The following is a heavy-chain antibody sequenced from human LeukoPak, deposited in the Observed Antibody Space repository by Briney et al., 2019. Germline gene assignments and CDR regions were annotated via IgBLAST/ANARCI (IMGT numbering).Heavy chain of an antibody. J-gene: IGHJ4*02. Sequence: SETLSLTCTVSGGSISSYYWSWIRQPPGKGLDWIGYLYYSGSTNYNPSLKSRVTISVDTSTNQFSLQLNSVTPEDTAVYYCARDAGSGWSSFDYWGQGTLVTVSS. CDR1: GGSISSYY. CDR3: ARDAGSGWSSFDY. V-gene: IGHV4-59*12. CDR2: LYYSGST. D-gene: IGHD6-19*01.